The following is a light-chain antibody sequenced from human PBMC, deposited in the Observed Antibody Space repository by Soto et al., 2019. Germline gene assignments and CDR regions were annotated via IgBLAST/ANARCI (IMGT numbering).Light chain of an antibody. Sequence: QSVLTQPPSASGTPGQRVTISCSGSSSNIGSNTVNWYKQLPGTAPKLLIDNDNQRPSGVPDRFSGSKSGTSASLAISGLQSEDEADYYCAAWDDSLTGVVFGGGTKVTVL. J-gene: IGLJ2*01. CDR2: NDN. CDR1: SSNIGSNT. CDR3: AAWDDSLTGVV. V-gene: IGLV1-44*01.